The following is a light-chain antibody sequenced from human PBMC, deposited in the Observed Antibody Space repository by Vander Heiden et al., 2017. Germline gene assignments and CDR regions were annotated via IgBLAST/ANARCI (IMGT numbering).Light chain of an antibody. J-gene: IGLJ3*02. CDR1: NIGSKS. CDR2: DDS. V-gene: IGLV3-21*02. Sequence: SYVLTQPPSVSVAPGQTARITCGGNNIGSKSVHWYQQKPGQPPVLVVYDDSDGRSGIRERFAGSNSGNTATLTISRVEAGDEADYYCQVWDSSSDHLWVFGGGTKLTVL. CDR3: QVWDSSSDHLWV.